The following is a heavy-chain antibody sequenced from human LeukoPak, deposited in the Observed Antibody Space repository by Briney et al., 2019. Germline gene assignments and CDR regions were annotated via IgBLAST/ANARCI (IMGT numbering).Heavy chain of an antibody. CDR3: ARGPYYYDSSGLDY. J-gene: IGHJ4*02. CDR1: GFTFSSYA. CDR2: INHSGST. V-gene: IGHV4-34*01. D-gene: IGHD3-22*01. Sequence: PGGSLRLSCAASGFTFSSYAMSWIRQPPGKGLEWIGEINHSGSTNYNPSLKSRVTISVDTSKNQFSLKLSSVTAADTAVYYCARGPYYYDSSGLDYWGQGTLVTVSS.